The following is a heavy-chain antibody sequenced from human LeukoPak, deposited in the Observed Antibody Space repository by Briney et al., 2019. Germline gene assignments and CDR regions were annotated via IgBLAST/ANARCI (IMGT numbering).Heavy chain of an antibody. D-gene: IGHD5-18*01. CDR2: IYYSGST. J-gene: IGHJ4*02. Sequence: PSETLSLTCTVSGGSISSSSYYWGWIRQPPWKGLGWIGTIYYSGSTYYNPSLKSRVTISVDTSKNQFSLKLRSVTAADTAVYYCATGYTSNCPYNWGQGTLVTVSS. V-gene: IGHV4-39*01. CDR3: ATGYTSNCPYN. CDR1: GGSISSSSYY.